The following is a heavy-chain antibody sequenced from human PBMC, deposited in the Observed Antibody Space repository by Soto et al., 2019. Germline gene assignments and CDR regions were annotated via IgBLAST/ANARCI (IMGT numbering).Heavy chain of an antibody. CDR2: IYYSGST. CDR1: GGSISSGGYY. CDR3: ARAKGYGDDGSYGIDY. Sequence: QVQLQESGPGLVKPSQTLSLTCTVSGGSISSGGYYWSWIRQHPGKGLEWIGYIYYSGSTYYNPSLKSRVTISVDTSKNQFSLKLRSVTAADTAVYYCARAKGYGDDGSYGIDYWGQGTLVTVSS. D-gene: IGHD1-26*01. V-gene: IGHV4-31*03. J-gene: IGHJ4*02.